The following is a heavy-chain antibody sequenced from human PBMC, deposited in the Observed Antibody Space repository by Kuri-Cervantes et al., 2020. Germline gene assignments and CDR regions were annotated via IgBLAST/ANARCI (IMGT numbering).Heavy chain of an antibody. CDR1: GYIFTNYG. V-gene: IGHV1-18*01. CDR2: ISTDNGNT. CDR3: ARVEGRSYGHYYYYYYMDV. Sequence: ASVKVSCKTSGYIFTNYGIGWVRQAPGQGLEWMGWISTDNGNTNSAQKFQGRVTMSTDTSTSTAYMEVSSLRSEDTAVYYCARVEGRSYGHYYYYYYMDVWDKGTTVTVSS. D-gene: IGHD5-18*01. J-gene: IGHJ6*03.